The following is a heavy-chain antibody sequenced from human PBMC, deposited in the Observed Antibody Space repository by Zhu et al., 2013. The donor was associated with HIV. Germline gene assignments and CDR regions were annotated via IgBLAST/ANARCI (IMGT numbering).Heavy chain of an antibody. CDR3: AHHLGEWSNYYYYGMDV. CDR1: GYTFTSYG. V-gene: IGHV1-18*01. D-gene: IGHD3-16*01. Sequence: QVQLVQSGAEVKKPGASVKVSCKASGYTFTSYGISWVRQAPGQGLEWMGWISAYNGNTNYAQKLQGRVTMTTDTSTSTAYMELRSLRSDDTAVYYCAHHLGEWSNYYYYGMDVWGQGTTVTVSS. J-gene: IGHJ6*02. CDR2: ISAYNGNT.